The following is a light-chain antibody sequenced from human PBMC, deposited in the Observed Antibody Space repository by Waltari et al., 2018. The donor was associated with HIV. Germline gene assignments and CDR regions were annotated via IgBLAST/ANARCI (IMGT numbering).Light chain of an antibody. J-gene: IGKJ1*01. CDR2: KVS. V-gene: IGKV2-30*01. Sequence: DVVMTQSPLSLPVTLGQPASISCKSSQSLVSSDGNTYLVWFQQRPGQSPRRLIYKVSERDSGVPDRFSGSGSGADFTLKISRVEAEDIGVYFCMQGTHWPRTFGLGTKVEI. CDR1: QSLVSSDGNTY. CDR3: MQGTHWPRT.